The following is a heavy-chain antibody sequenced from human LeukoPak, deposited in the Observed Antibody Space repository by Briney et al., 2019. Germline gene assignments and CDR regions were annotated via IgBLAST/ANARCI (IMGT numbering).Heavy chain of an antibody. J-gene: IGHJ4*02. Sequence: ASVKVSCKASGYTFTSYDINWVRQATGQGLEWMGWMNPNSGNTGYAQKSQGRVTITADESTSTAYMELSSLRSEDTAVYYCASGTFGESTKIDYWGQGTLVTVSS. V-gene: IGHV1-8*03. CDR2: MNPNSGNT. D-gene: IGHD3-10*01. CDR1: GYTFTSYD. CDR3: ASGTFGESTKIDY.